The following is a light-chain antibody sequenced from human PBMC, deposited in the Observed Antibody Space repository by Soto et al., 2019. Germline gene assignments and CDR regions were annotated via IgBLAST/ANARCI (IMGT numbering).Light chain of an antibody. Sequence: EVVITQSPAPSSMSPGDGATLSCRASQGIGDTLAWYQHQPGPTPRLLIYDTSTRATGVPARFSGSRSGTEFTLTINSLQSEDFGVYYCQRYNNRPLTFGGGTKVDIK. CDR2: DTS. CDR1: QGIGDT. J-gene: IGKJ4*01. CDR3: QRYNNRPLT. V-gene: IGKV3-15*01.